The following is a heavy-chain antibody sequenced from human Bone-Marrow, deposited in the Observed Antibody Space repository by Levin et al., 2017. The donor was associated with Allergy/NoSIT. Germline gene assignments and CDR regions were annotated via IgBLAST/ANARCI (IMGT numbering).Heavy chain of an antibody. CDR3: ARFRRDGDNIDPCDH. CDR1: GFTFSDYY. J-gene: IGHJ4*02. CDR2: ISDSGRFI. Sequence: GGSLRLSCAASGFTFSDYYMGWIRQAPGKGLEWVSYISDSGRFIYYADSVKGRFTISRDNAKNSLYLQMNSLRAEDTAVYYCARFRRDGDNIDPCDHWGQGTLVTVS. V-gene: IGHV3-11*01. D-gene: IGHD5-24*01.